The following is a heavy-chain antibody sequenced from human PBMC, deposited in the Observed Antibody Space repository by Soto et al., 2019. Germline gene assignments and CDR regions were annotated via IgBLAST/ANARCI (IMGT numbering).Heavy chain of an antibody. Sequence: ASVKVSCKTSGFTFTTSSVQWVRQARGQRLEFMGWIVVGSGDTHYAQKFQEGVTFTRDMSTSTAYMELTSLRSEDTAVYYCAAIWGGTTRYDYWGQGTLVTVSS. CDR1: GFTFTTSS. CDR3: AAIWGGTTRYDY. V-gene: IGHV1-58*01. CDR2: IVVGSGDT. D-gene: IGHD1-7*01. J-gene: IGHJ4*02.